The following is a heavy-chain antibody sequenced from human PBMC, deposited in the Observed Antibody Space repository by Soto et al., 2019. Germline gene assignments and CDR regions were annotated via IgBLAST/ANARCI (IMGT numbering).Heavy chain of an antibody. J-gene: IGHJ3*02. V-gene: IGHV3-23*01. CDR3: AKVGYCSSTSCYDSFDI. CDR2: ISGSGGST. CDR1: GFTFSSYA. D-gene: IGHD2-2*01. Sequence: GGSLRLSCAASGFTFSSYAMSWVRQAPGKGLEWVSAISGSGGSTYYADSVKGRFTISRDNSKNTLYLQMNSLRAEDTAVYYCAKVGYCSSTSCYDSFDIWGQGTMVTVSS.